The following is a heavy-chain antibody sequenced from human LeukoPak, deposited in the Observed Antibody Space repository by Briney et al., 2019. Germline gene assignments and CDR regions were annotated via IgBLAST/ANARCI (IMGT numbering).Heavy chain of an antibody. V-gene: IGHV1-24*01. Sequence: ASVKVSCKVSGYTLTELSMHWVRQAPGKGLEWMGGFDPEDGETIYAQKFQGRVTMTEDTSTDTAYMELSSLRSEDAAVYYCATSSMVRGGRFDPWGQGTLVTVSS. CDR1: GYTLTELS. D-gene: IGHD3-10*01. CDR2: FDPEDGET. CDR3: ATSSMVRGGRFDP. J-gene: IGHJ5*02.